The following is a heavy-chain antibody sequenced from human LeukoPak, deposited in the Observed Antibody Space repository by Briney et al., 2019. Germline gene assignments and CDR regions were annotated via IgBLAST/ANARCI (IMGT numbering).Heavy chain of an antibody. D-gene: IGHD3-22*01. J-gene: IGHJ5*02. CDR1: GYTFTGYY. CDR2: INPNSGGT. V-gene: IGHV1-2*02. Sequence: ASVKVSCKASGYTFTGYYMHWVRQAPGQGLEWMGWINPNSGGTNYAQKFQGRVTMTRDTSISTAYMELSRLRSDDTAVYYCARDLYYDSSGYPALNWFDPWGQGTLVTVSS. CDR3: ARDLYYDSSGYPALNWFDP.